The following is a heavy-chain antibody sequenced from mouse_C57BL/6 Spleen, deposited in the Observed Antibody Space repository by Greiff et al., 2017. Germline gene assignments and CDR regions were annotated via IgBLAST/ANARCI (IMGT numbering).Heavy chain of an antibody. CDR2: IYPGSGNT. Sequence: QVQLQQSGAELVRPGASVKLSCKASGYTFTDYYINWVKQRPGQGLEWIARIYPGSGNTYYNEKFKGKATLTAEKSSSTAYMQLSSLTSEDSAVYFCARDDYDDYWGQGTTLTVSS. CDR3: ARDDYDDY. CDR1: GYTFTDYY. D-gene: IGHD2-4*01. V-gene: IGHV1-76*01. J-gene: IGHJ2*01.